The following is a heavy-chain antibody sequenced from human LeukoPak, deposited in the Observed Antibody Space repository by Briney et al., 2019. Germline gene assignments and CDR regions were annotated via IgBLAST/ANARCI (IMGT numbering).Heavy chain of an antibody. Sequence: ASVKVSCKASGYTFTSYGISWVRQAPGQGLEWMGWIGAYNGNTNYAQKLQGRVTMTTDTSTSTAYMELRSLRSDDTAVYYCARKSGSGWYLYYYGMDVWGQGTTVTISS. J-gene: IGHJ6*02. V-gene: IGHV1-18*01. CDR1: GYTFTSYG. CDR2: IGAYNGNT. CDR3: ARKSGSGWYLYYYGMDV. D-gene: IGHD6-19*01.